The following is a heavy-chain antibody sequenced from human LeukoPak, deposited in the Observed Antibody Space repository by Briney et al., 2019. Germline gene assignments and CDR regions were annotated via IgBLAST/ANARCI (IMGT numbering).Heavy chain of an antibody. CDR1: GGSISSYY. D-gene: IGHD3-22*01. V-gene: IGHV4-59*01. CDR3: ARDSHRYYYDSSGKTGAFDI. J-gene: IGHJ3*02. CDR2: IYYSGST. Sequence: KPSETLSLTCTVSGGSISSYYWSWIRQPPGKGLEWIGYIYYSGSTNYNPSLKSRVTISVDTSKNQFSLKLSSVTAADTAVYYCARDSHRYYYDSSGKTGAFDIWGQGTMVTVSS.